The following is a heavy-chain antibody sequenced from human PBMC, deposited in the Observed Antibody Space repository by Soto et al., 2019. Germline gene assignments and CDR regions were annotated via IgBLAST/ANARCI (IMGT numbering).Heavy chain of an antibody. D-gene: IGHD3-16*02. CDR2: IKQDGSEK. CDR1: GFTFSSYW. CDR3: ARADSRYDYIWGSYRYWFDP. J-gene: IGHJ5*02. V-gene: IGHV3-7*01. Sequence: EVQLVESGGGLVQPGGSLRLSCAASGFTFSSYWMSWVRQAPGKGLEWVANIKQDGSEKYYVDSVKGRFTISRDNAKNSLYMQMNSLRAEDTAVYYCARADSRYDYIWGSYRYWFDPWGQGTLVTVSS.